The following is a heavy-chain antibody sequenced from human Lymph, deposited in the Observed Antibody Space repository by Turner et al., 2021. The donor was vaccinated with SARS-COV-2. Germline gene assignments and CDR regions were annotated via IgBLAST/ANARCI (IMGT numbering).Heavy chain of an antibody. CDR3: AKVRSIFGVVIGGMDV. Sequence: QVQLVESGGGVVQPGRSLRLSCAASGFTFSSYGMHWVRQAPGKGLEWVAVMSYDGSNKYYADSVKGRFTISRDNTKKTLYLQMNSLRAEDTAVYYCAKVRSIFGVVIGGMDVWGQGTTVTVSS. CDR1: GFTFSSYG. V-gene: IGHV3-30*18. J-gene: IGHJ6*02. D-gene: IGHD3-3*01. CDR2: MSYDGSNK.